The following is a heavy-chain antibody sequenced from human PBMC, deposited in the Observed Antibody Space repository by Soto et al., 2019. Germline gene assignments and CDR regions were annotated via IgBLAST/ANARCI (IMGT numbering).Heavy chain of an antibody. Sequence: XSVKVSCKASVYTFSDYYIHWVRQAPVQGLEWMGWINPNSGGTKYAPKFQGGVTMTRDTSITTAYMELSRLRSGDTAVYYCAKEPATAKPEGVDFWGQGTLVTVSS. D-gene: IGHD1-1*01. CDR1: VYTFSDYY. CDR2: INPNSGGT. CDR3: AKEPATAKPEGVDF. J-gene: IGHJ4*02. V-gene: IGHV1-2*02.